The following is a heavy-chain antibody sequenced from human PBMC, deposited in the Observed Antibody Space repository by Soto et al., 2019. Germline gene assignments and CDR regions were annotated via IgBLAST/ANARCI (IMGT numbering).Heavy chain of an antibody. CDR2: IYYSGST. Sequence: QVQLQESGPGLVKPSETLSLTCTVSVSGGSVSTGVHYWSWIRQPPGKGLEGIGYIYYSGSTNYIPSLKSRVTISVDTSKNQFSLKLTSVTAADTAVYYCARGYYTTWYWFDRWGRGTLVTVSS. D-gene: IGHD2-8*02. CDR3: ARGYYTTWYWFDR. CDR1: GGSVSTGVHY. V-gene: IGHV4-61*08. J-gene: IGHJ2*01.